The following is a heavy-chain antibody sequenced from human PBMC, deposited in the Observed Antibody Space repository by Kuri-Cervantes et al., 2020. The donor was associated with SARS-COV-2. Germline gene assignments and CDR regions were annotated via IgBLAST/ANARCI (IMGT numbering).Heavy chain of an antibody. CDR1: GGSISSGNW. CDR2: IYHSGST. Sequence: SCAVSGGSISSGNWWSWVRQPPGKGLEWIGEIYHSGSTNYNPSLKSRVTISVDKSKNQFSLKLSSVTAADTAVYYCARWGGQPDSSGPNELWGQGTLVTVSS. J-gene: IGHJ4*02. D-gene: IGHD3-22*01. V-gene: IGHV4-4*02. CDR3: ARWGGQPDSSGPNEL.